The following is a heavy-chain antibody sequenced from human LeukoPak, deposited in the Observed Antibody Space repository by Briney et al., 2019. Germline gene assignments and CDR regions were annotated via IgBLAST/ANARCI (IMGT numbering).Heavy chain of an antibody. CDR3: ARQSRFACSGGSCYYGWFDP. J-gene: IGHJ5*02. V-gene: IGHV5-51*01. Sequence: GESLKISCKGSGYSFTSYWIGWVRQMPGKGLEWMGIIYPGDSDTRYIPSFQGQVTISADKSISAAYLQWSSLKASDTAMYYCARQSRFACSGGSCYYGWFDPWGQGTLVTVSS. CDR1: GYSFTSYW. D-gene: IGHD2-15*01. CDR2: IYPGDSDT.